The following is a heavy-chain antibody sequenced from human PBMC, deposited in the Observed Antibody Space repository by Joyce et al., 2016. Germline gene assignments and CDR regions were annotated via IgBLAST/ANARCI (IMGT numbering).Heavy chain of an antibody. CDR2: FDPEEGQR. CDR1: GYSVSELS. Sequence: QVQLVQSGAEVKKPGASVKVSCKVSGYSVSELSMHWVRQVSGKGREWLGGFDPEEGQRIYAEGFQGRLTVTEDTSADTTYMELSSLRSEDTAVYYGAKGSSGWKWFDPWGQGTLVTVSS. D-gene: IGHD6-19*01. V-gene: IGHV1-24*01. CDR3: AKGSSGWKWFDP. J-gene: IGHJ5*02.